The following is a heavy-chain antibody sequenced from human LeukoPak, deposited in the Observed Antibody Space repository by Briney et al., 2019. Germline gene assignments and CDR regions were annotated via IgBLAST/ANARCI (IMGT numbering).Heavy chain of an antibody. J-gene: IGHJ5*02. CDR3: AHRYYDILTGYYIRYNWFDP. CDR2: IYWNDDK. Sequence: SGPTLVKPTQTLTLTCTFSGFSLSTSGVGVGWIRQPPGKALEWLALIYWNDDKRYSPSLKSRLTITKDTSKNQVVLTMTNMDPVDTATYYCAHRYYDILTGYYIRYNWFDPWGQGTLVTVSS. D-gene: IGHD3-9*01. V-gene: IGHV2-5*01. CDR1: GFSLSTSGVG.